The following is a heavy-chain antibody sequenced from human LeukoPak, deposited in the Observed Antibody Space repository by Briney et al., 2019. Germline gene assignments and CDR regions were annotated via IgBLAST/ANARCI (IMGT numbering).Heavy chain of an antibody. CDR2: IYHIGST. V-gene: IGHV4-38-2*01. D-gene: IGHD2-15*01. CDR1: GYFISSDYY. Sequence: PSETLSPTCAVSGYFISSDYYWGWIRQPPGKGLEWIGTIYHIGSTYYNPSLKSRVIISVDTSKNQFSLKLNSVTAADTAVYYCARIYCTGGSCYHHDYWGQGTLVTVSS. CDR3: ARIYCTGGSCYHHDY. J-gene: IGHJ4*02.